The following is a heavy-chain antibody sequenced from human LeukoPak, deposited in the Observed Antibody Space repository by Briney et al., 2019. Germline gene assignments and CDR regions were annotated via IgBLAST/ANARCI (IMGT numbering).Heavy chain of an antibody. J-gene: IGHJ4*02. D-gene: IGHD3-22*01. CDR2: IKQDGSEK. Sequence: GGSLRLSCAASGFTFSSYWMSWVRQAPGKGLEWVANIKQDGSEKYYVDSVKGRFTISRDNAKNSLYLRMNSLRAEDTAVYYCASPTYYYDSRPFDYWGQGTLVTVSS. CDR1: GFTFSSYW. V-gene: IGHV3-7*01. CDR3: ASPTYYYDSRPFDY.